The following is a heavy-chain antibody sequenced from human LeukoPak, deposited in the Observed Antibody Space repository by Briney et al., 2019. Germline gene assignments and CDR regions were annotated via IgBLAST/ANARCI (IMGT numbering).Heavy chain of an antibody. J-gene: IGHJ4*02. CDR2: ISGRGDGT. Sequence: TGGSLRLSCAASGFTFSNAWMNWVRQAPGKGLEWVSAISGRGDGTYYADFVKGRFTISRDNSKNTLFLQMNSLRVEDTATYYCAKGTERYREVSSFDSWGRGTLVAVSS. D-gene: IGHD3-10*01. V-gene: IGHV3-23*01. CDR3: AKGTERYREVSSFDS. CDR1: GFTFSNAW.